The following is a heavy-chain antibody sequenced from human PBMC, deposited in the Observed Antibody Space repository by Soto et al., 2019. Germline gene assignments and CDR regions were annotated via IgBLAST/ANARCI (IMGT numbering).Heavy chain of an antibody. D-gene: IGHD2-15*01. CDR3: AREGPIEMTVVFDY. J-gene: IGHJ4*02. Sequence: GGSLRLSCAASGFSFSNFWMHWVRQVPGKGLVWVSRINSDGSSTTYADSVKGRFTISRDNAKNTLYLQMDSLRAEDTAVYYCAREGPIEMTVVFDYWAQGTLVTVSS. CDR2: INSDGSST. V-gene: IGHV3-74*01. CDR1: GFSFSNFW.